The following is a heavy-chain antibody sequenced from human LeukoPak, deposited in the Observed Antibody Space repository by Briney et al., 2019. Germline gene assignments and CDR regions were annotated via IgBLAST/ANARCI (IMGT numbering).Heavy chain of an antibody. J-gene: IGHJ4*02. V-gene: IGHV1-69*05. CDR1: GGTFSSYA. Sequence: VASVKVSYKASGGTFSSYAISWVRQAPGQGLEWMGGIIPIFGTANYAQKFQGRVTITTDESTSTAYMELSSLRSEDTAVYYCARAIAVAGRDFGYWGQGTLVTVSS. D-gene: IGHD6-19*01. CDR3: ARAIAVAGRDFGY. CDR2: IIPIFGTA.